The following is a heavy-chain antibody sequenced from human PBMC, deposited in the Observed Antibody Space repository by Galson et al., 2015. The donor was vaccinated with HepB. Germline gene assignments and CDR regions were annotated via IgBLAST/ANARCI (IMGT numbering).Heavy chain of an antibody. J-gene: IGHJ4*02. V-gene: IGHV3-30-3*01. D-gene: IGHD5-24*01. Sequence: SLRLSCAASGFTFSRYAMHWVRQAPGKGLEWVAVISYDGSNKYYADFVKGRFTISRDNSKNTLYLQMNSLRAEDTAVYYCARGNLVEMATINYWGQGTLVTVSS. CDR2: ISYDGSNK. CDR1: GFTFSRYA. CDR3: ARGNLVEMATINY.